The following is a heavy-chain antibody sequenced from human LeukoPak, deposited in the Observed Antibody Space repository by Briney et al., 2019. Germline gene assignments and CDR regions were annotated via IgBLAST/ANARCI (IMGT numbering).Heavy chain of an antibody. V-gene: IGHV4-4*09. CDR1: GGSISDYY. CDR3: ARHRRVLGSRYFDY. D-gene: IGHD2-15*01. CDR2: IYTSGST. Sequence: SETLSLTCTVSGGSISDYYWSWIRQPPGKGLEWIGYIYTSGSTKYNPSLKSRVTISLDTSKNQFSLKLSSVTAADTAVYYCARHRRVLGSRYFDYWGQGTLVTVSS. J-gene: IGHJ4*02.